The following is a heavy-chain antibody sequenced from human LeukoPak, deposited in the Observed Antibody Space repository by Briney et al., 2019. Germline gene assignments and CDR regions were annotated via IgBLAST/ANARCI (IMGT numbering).Heavy chain of an antibody. Sequence: PGGSLRLSCAASGFTFSHYNMNWVRQAPGKGLEWVSYITGSSTTMYCADSVKGRFTISRDNAKNSLYLQMNSLRAEDTAVYYCAKVRTMIAVAFDIWGQGTMVTVSS. J-gene: IGHJ3*02. CDR1: GFTFSHYN. D-gene: IGHD3-22*01. V-gene: IGHV3-48*01. CDR2: ITGSSTTM. CDR3: AKVRTMIAVAFDI.